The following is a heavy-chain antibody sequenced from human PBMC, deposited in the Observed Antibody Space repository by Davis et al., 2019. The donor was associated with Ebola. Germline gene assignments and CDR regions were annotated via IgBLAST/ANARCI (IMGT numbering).Heavy chain of an antibody. V-gene: IGHV3-74*01. D-gene: IGHD4-17*01. Sequence: PGGSLRLSCAASGFTFNKYWMHRVRQAPGKGLVYVSRISSDGGITSYADSVKGRFTISRDNAKSTLYLQMNSLTAEDTAVYYCVRTTYGAPEYWGQGTLVTVSS. J-gene: IGHJ4*02. CDR2: ISSDGGIT. CDR3: VRTTYGAPEY. CDR1: GFTFNKYW.